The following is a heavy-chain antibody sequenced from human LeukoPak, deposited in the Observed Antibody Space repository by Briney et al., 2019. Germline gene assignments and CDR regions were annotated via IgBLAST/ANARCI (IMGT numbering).Heavy chain of an antibody. CDR3: AKDKARGWYSPHAFDI. V-gene: IGHV3-9*03. J-gene: IGHJ3*02. CDR2: ISWNSGSI. CDR1: GFTFSSYA. Sequence: GGSLRLSCAASGFTFSSYAMSWVRQAPGKGLGWVSGISWNSGSIGYADSVKGRFTISRDNAKNSLYLQMNSLRAEDMALYYCAKDKARGWYSPHAFDIWGQGTMVTVSS. D-gene: IGHD6-19*01.